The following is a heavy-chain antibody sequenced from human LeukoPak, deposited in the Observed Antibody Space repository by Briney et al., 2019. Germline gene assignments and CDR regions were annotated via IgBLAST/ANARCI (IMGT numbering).Heavy chain of an antibody. CDR3: AKAGRITMIVVVISNWYFDL. CDR1: GFTFSSYG. CDR2: ISGSGGST. J-gene: IGHJ2*01. V-gene: IGHV3-23*01. D-gene: IGHD3-22*01. Sequence: PGGSLRLSCAASGFTFSSYGMSWVRQAPGKGLEWVSAISGSGGSTYYADSVKGRFTISRDNSKNTLYLQMNSLRAEDTAVYYCAKAGRITMIVVVISNWYFDLWGRGTLVTVSS.